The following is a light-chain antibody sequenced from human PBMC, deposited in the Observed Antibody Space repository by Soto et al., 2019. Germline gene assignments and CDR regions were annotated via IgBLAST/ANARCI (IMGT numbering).Light chain of an antibody. CDR1: SSDVGSYDL. CDR3: CSYAGSTTFVV. J-gene: IGLJ2*01. Sequence: QSALTQPASVSGSPGQSITISCTGTSSDVGSYDLVSWYQQHPGKAPKLVIYEDSKRPSGVSRFSGSKSGNTASLTISGLQAEDEADYYCCSYAGSTTFVVFGGGTKVTVL. CDR2: EDS. V-gene: IGLV2-23*02.